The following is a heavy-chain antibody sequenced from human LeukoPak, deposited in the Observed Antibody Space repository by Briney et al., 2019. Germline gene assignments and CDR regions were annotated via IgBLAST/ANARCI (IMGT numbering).Heavy chain of an antibody. CDR1: GFALSSHW. CDR2: VNRDGSET. CDR3: ARNNGMDV. V-gene: IGHV3-7*03. Sequence: GGSLRLSCAASGFALSSHWMTWVRQVPGRGPEWVANVNRDGSETYYLDSVKGRFTNSKDNAKNSLYLQMNSLRAEDTALYHCARNNGMDVWGQGTTVIVSS. J-gene: IGHJ6*02.